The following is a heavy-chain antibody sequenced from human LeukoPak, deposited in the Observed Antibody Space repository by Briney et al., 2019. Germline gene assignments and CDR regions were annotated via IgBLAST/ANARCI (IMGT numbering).Heavy chain of an antibody. CDR1: GFALSSHW. CDR2: VNRDGSET. CDR3: ARNNGMDV. V-gene: IGHV3-7*03. Sequence: GGSLRLSCAASGFALSSHWMTWVRQVPGRGPEWVANVNRDGSETYYLDSVKGRFTNSKDNAKNSLYLQMNSLRAEDTALYHCARNNGMDVWGQGTTVIVSS. J-gene: IGHJ6*02.